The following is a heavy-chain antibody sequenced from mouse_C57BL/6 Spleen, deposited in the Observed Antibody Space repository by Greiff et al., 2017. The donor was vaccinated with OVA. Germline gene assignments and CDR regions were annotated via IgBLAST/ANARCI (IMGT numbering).Heavy chain of an antibody. V-gene: IGHV14-2*01. Sequence: EVQLQESGAELVKPGASVKLSCTASGFNINDYYMHWVKQRTEQGLEWIGMIDPDGGATKYAPKFQGKATITADTSSNTAYLQLSSLTSEDTAVYYCARSEGSAWFADWGQGTLVTVAA. CDR3: ARSEGSAWFAD. CDR2: IDPDGGAT. CDR1: GFNINDYY. J-gene: IGHJ3*01.